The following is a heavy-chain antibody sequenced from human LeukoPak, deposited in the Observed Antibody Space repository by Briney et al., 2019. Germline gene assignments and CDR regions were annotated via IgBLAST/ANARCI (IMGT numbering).Heavy chain of an antibody. Sequence: PSETLSLTCAVSGGSIKSNNWWSWVRQPPGKGLEWIGEIYHSGSTNYNPSLKSRVTISVDTSKNQFSLKLSSVTAADTAVYYCARGGYSSSWIDYFDYWGQGTLVTVSS. V-gene: IGHV4-4*02. J-gene: IGHJ4*02. CDR1: GGSIKSNNW. D-gene: IGHD6-13*01. CDR3: ARGGYSSSWIDYFDY. CDR2: IYHSGST.